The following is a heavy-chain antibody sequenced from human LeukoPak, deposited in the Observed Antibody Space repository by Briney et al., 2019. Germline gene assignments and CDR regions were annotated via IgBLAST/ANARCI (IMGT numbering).Heavy chain of an antibody. Sequence: SETLSLTCIVSVGSISSYYWSGIRQPPGKGLEWIGYIYYGGSTNYNPSLKSRVTISVDTSKNQFSLKLSSVTAADTAVYYCARGLMMTVAGRGESHYWGPGTLVTVSS. CDR3: ARGLMMTVAGRGESHY. CDR2: IYYGGST. CDR1: VGSISSYY. V-gene: IGHV4-59*01. D-gene: IGHD6-13*01. J-gene: IGHJ4*02.